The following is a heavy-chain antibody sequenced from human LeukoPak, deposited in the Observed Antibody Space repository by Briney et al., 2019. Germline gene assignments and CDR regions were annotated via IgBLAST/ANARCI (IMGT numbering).Heavy chain of an antibody. V-gene: IGHV1-2*06. Sequence: ASVKVSCTASGYTFTGYYMHWVRQAPGQGLEWMGRINPNSGGTNYAQKFQGRVTMTRDTSISTAYMELSRLRSDDTAVYYCARDWVVISYGMDVWGQGTTVTVSS. CDR3: ARDWVVISYGMDV. CDR1: GYTFTGYY. J-gene: IGHJ6*02. D-gene: IGHD3-22*01. CDR2: INPNSGGT.